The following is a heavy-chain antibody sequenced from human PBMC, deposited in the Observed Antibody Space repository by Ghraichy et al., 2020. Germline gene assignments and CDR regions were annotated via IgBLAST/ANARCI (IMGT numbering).Heavy chain of an antibody. CDR1: GGSISSGSYY. Sequence: SQTLSLTCTVSGGSISSGSYYWSWIRQPAGKGLEWIGRIYTSGSTNYNPSLKSRVTISVDTSKNQFSLKLSSVTAADTAVYYCARGRGRIAVAKGDDYWGQGTLVTVSS. J-gene: IGHJ4*02. D-gene: IGHD6-19*01. CDR3: ARGRGRIAVAKGDDY. V-gene: IGHV4-61*02. CDR2: IYTSGST.